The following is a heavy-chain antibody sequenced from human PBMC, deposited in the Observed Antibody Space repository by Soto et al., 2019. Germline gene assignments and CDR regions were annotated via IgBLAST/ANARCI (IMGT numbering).Heavy chain of an antibody. J-gene: IGHJ6*02. CDR3: AREEIGVIRGFYYYYGMDV. CDR1: GGTFSSYA. CDR2: IIPIFGTA. V-gene: IGHV1-69*01. Sequence: QVQLVQSGAEVKKPGSSVKVSCKASGGTFSSYAISWVRQAPGQGLEWMGGIIPIFGTANYEQKFQGRVTITADESTSTAYMELSSLRSEDTAVYYCAREEIGVIRGFYYYYGMDVWGQGTTATVSS. D-gene: IGHD3-10*01.